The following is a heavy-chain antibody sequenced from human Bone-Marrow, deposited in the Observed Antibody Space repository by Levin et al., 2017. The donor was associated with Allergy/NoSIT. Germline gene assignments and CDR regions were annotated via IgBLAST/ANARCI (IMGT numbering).Heavy chain of an antibody. CDR3: ARAHSDPQTKKWSMLGD. J-gene: IGHJ4*02. V-gene: IGHV4-4*07. D-gene: IGHD2-15*01. CDR2: IYDGGKP. Sequence: SQTLSLTCSVSGDFISNPYWNWIRQPAGKGLEWIGRIYDGGKPTYNLALKSRVTMSIDTSKSQYSLKLTSVSAADTAVYYCARAHSDPQTKKWSMLGDWGRGILVTVSS. CDR1: GDFISNPY.